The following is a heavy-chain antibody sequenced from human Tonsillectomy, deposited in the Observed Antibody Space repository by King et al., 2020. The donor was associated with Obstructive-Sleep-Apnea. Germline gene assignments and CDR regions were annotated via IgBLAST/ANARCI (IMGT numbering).Heavy chain of an antibody. CDR3: AGGTDRYDSSGYYYY. CDR2: ICYSGST. Sequence: QLQESGPGLVKPSQTLSLTCTVSGGSISSGGYYWSWIRQHPGKGLEWIGYICYSGSTYYNPSLKSRGTISVDTSKNQFSLKLSTVTAADTAVYYCAGGTDRYDSSGYYYYWGQGTLVTVSS. J-gene: IGHJ4*02. V-gene: IGHV4-31*03. CDR1: GGSISSGGYY. D-gene: IGHD3-22*01.